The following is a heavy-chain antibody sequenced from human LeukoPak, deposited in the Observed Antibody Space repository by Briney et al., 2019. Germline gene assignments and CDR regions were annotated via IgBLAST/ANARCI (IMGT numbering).Heavy chain of an antibody. CDR1: GGSISSYY. Sequence: SETLSLTCTVSGGSISSYYWSWIRQPPGKGLEWIGYIYYSGSTNYNPSLKSRVTISVDTSKNQFSLKLSSVTAADTAVYYCARTRATVTTTGYYYYGMDVWGQGTTVTVSS. D-gene: IGHD4-17*01. CDR2: IYYSGST. J-gene: IGHJ6*02. V-gene: IGHV4-59*01. CDR3: ARTRATVTTTGYYYYGMDV.